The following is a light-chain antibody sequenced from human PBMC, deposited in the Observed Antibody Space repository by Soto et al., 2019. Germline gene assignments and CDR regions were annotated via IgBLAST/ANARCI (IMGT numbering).Light chain of an antibody. Sequence: DIQMTQSPSTLSASVGDRVTITCRASQSISSWLAWYQQKPGMAPKLLIYKASNLESGVPSRFSGSGSGTEFTLTISSLQPDDFAIYYCQQYNSYWTFGQGTKVEMK. CDR1: QSISSW. CDR2: KAS. J-gene: IGKJ1*01. V-gene: IGKV1-5*03. CDR3: QQYNSYWT.